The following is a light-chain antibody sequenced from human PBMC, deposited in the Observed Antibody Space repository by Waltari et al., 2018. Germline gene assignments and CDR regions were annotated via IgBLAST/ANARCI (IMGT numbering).Light chain of an antibody. CDR2: QDS. V-gene: IGLV3-1*01. J-gene: IGLJ2*01. Sequence: SYELTQPPSVSVSPGQTASITCSGDKLGDKYACWYQQKPGQSPVLVIYQDSKRPSGIPERFSGSNSGNTATLTFSGTQAMDEADYYCQAWDSSTVVFGGGTKLTVL. CDR1: KLGDKY. CDR3: QAWDSSTVV.